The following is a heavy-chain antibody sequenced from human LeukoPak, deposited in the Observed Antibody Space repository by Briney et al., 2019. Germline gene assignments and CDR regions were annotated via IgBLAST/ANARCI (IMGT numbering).Heavy chain of an antibody. CDR1: GFTFSSYA. J-gene: IGHJ4*02. V-gene: IGHV3-23*01. CDR3: AKGGSSYYDTNDY. D-gene: IGHD3-22*01. CDR2: ISGSGGST. Sequence: GGSLRLSCAASGFTFSSYAMSWVRQAPGKGLEWVLAISGSGGSTYYADSVKGRFTISRDNSKNTLYLQMNSLRAEDTAVYYCAKGGSSYYDTNDYWGQGTLVTVSS.